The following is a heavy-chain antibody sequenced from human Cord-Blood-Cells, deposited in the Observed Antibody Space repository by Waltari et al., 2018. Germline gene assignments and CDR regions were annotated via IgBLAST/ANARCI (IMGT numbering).Heavy chain of an antibody. CDR1: GYTFTGHY. D-gene: IGHD3-10*01. CDR3: ASIIANSDAFDI. Sequence: QVQLVQSGAEVKKPGASVKVSCKASGYTFTGHYMHWVRQAPGQGLEWIGWINPNSGGANYAQKFQGRVTMTRDTSISTAYMALSRLRSDDTAVYYCASIIANSDAFDIWGQGTMVTVSS. J-gene: IGHJ3*02. V-gene: IGHV1-2*02. CDR2: INPNSGGA.